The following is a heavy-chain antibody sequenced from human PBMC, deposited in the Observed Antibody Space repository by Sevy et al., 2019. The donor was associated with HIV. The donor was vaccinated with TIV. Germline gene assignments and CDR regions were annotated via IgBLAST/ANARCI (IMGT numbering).Heavy chain of an antibody. D-gene: IGHD3-22*01. V-gene: IGHV1-2*02. CDR3: AKLLIVVDDGFDV. CDR2: INPNTGAT. Sequence: ASVKVSCKASGYTFTDYYLHWLRQAPGQGLEWMGWINPNTGATNYAQKFKGRVTMTRDTSMSTAFMDLTRLRSDDTAVYYCAKLLIVVDDGFDVWGQRTMVTVSS. J-gene: IGHJ3*01. CDR1: GYTFTDYY.